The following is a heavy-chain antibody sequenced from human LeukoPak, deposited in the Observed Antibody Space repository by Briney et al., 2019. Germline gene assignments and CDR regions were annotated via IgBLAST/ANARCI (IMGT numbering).Heavy chain of an antibody. CDR2: ISGSGVST. CDR1: GFTFSSYA. J-gene: IGHJ5*02. V-gene: IGHV3-23*01. CDR3: GKEGGA. Sequence: PGGSLRLSCAASGFTFSSYAMSWVRQAPGKGLEWVSGISGSGVSTYYADSLGGRFIISRDNSKDMVYLQMNSLKVEDTATYYCGKEGGAWGQGTKVTASS. D-gene: IGHD3-16*01.